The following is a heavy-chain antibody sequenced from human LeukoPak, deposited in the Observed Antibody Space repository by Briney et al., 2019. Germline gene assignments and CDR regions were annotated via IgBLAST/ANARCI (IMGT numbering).Heavy chain of an antibody. D-gene: IGHD5-18*01. CDR2: MWYDGSNK. CDR3: AREDTSLVIAY. V-gene: IGHV3-33*01. CDR1: GFTFSNYG. Sequence: GRSLRLSCAASGFTFSNYGMHWVRQAPGKGLEWVAVMWYDGSNKYYTDSVKGRFTISRDNSKNTLYLQMNSLRAEDTAVYYCAREDTSLVIAYWGQGTLVTVSS. J-gene: IGHJ4*02.